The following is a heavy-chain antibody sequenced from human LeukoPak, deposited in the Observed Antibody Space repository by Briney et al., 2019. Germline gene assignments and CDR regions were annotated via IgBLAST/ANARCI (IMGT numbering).Heavy chain of an antibody. CDR3: AYSRGWYEY. CDR1: GFTFSRYW. V-gene: IGHV3-74*01. J-gene: IGHJ4*02. D-gene: IGHD6-19*01. CDR2: INTNGSIT. Sequence: GGSLRLSCAASGFTFSRYWMHWVRQVPGKGLVWVSRINTNGSITNYADSVKGRFTISRDNAKNTVYLQMHSLRAEDTAVYYCAYSRGWYEYWGQGTTVTVSP.